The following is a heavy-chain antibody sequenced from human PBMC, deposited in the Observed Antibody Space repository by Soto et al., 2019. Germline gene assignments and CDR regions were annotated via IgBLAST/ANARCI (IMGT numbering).Heavy chain of an antibody. J-gene: IGHJ4*02. D-gene: IGHD5-18*01. CDR3: ARRLDPLQYSDY. CDR2: ISFSGNTI. Sequence: PWGSLRLSCAASGFTFYDYGINFVRQSPWKRLEWVSFISFSGNTIYYADSVRGRFTISRDNAKSTLFLQMNSLRDDDTATYYCARRLDPLQYSDYWGRGTLVTVSS. CDR1: GFTFYDYG. V-gene: IGHV3-48*02.